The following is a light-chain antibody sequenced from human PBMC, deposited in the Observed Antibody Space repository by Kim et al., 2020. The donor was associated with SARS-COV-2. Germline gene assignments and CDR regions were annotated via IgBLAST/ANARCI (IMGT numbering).Light chain of an antibody. CDR2: TAS. Sequence: DIQMTQSPSSLPASVGDRVTITCRASQSITRFSNWYQQKPGEAPKLLVNTASTLQSGVPSRFSGSGSGTDFTLTINSLQPEDFAVYYCQQSYSSPYSFGQGTKLEI. V-gene: IGKV1-39*01. CDR3: QQSYSSPYS. J-gene: IGKJ2*03. CDR1: QSITRF.